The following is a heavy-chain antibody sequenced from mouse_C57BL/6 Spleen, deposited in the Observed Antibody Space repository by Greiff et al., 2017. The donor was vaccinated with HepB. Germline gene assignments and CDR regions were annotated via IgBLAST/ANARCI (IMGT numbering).Heavy chain of an antibody. D-gene: IGHD3-3*01. CDR1: GFSFSSSC. Sequence: QVQLKESGPELVKPGASVKISCKASGFSFSSSCMNWVKQRPGKGLEWIGRIYPGDGDTNYNGKFKGKATMTADKSSSTAYMQLSSLTAEDSAVYFCARREGTWGYFGVWGTGTTVTVSS. V-gene: IGHV1-82*01. CDR2: IYPGDGDT. CDR3: ARREGTWGYFGV. J-gene: IGHJ1*03.